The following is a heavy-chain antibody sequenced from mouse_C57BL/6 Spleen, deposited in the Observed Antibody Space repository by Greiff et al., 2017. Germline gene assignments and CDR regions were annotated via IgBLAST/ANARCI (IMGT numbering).Heavy chain of an antibody. Sequence: VQLQQSGAELVRPGASVKLSCTASGFNIKDDYMHWVKQRPEQGLEWIGWIDPENGYTEYASKFQGKATITADTSSNTAYLQLSSLTSEDTAVYYCTRITTNFDVWGKGTTVTVSS. V-gene: IGHV14-4*01. J-gene: IGHJ1*03. D-gene: IGHD1-1*01. CDR3: TRITTNFDV. CDR2: IDPENGYT. CDR1: GFNIKDDY.